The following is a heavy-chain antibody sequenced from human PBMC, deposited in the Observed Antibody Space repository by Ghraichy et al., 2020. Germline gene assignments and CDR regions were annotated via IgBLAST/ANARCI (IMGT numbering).Heavy chain of an antibody. CDR2: IYEGGTT. CDR1: GGSIRSYRYY. D-gene: IGHD2-21*01. V-gene: IGHV4-39*01. Sequence: SETLSLTCSVSGGSIRSYRYYWGWVRQSPGKGLEWIGSIYEGGTTYYNPSLKSRVTASVDTSKNQFSLRLTSVTAADTAVYCCARHFIAVWGVAEGGSMDVWGQGTTVTVSS. CDR3: ARHFIAVWGVAEGGSMDV. J-gene: IGHJ6*02.